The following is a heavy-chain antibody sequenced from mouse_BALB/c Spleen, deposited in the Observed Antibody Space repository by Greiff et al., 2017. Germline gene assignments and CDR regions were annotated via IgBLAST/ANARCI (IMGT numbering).Heavy chain of an antibody. J-gene: IGHJ3*01. V-gene: IGHV5-6*01. CDR2: ISSGGSYT. CDR3: ASQIYYGNDEGWFAD. CDR1: GFTFSSYG. Sequence: EVPLQESGGDLVKPGGSLKLSCAASGFTFSSYGLSLVRQTPDKRLEWVATISSGGSYTYYPDSVKGRFTISRDNAKNTLYLQMSSLKSEDTAMYYCASQIYYGNDEGWFADWGQG. D-gene: IGHD2-2*01.